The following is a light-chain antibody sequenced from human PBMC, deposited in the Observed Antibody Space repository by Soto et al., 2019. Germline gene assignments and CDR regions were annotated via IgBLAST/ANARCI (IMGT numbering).Light chain of an antibody. CDR1: SSNIGAGYD. CDR3: QSYDSSLSAVV. J-gene: IGLJ2*01. CDR2: GNS. Sequence: QSVLTKPPSVSGAPGQRVTISCTGSSSNIGAGYDVKWYQQLPGTAPKLLIHGNSNRPSGVPDRFSGSKSGTSASLAITGLQAEDEADYYCQSYDSSLSAVVFGGGTKLTVL. V-gene: IGLV1-40*01.